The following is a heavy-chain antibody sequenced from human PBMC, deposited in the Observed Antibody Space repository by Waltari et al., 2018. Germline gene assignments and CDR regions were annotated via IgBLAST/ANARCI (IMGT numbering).Heavy chain of an antibody. D-gene: IGHD3-10*01. CDR2: INPNSGGT. CDR3: ARVGFRSELFGVNDYYYYMDV. CDR1: GYTFTGYY. V-gene: IGHV1-2*02. Sequence: QVQLVQSGAEVKKPGASVKVSCKASGYTFTGYYMHWVRQAPGQGLEWMGWINPNSGGTNYAQKFQGRVTMTRDTSISTAYMELSRLRSDDTAVYYCARVGFRSELFGVNDYYYYMDVWGKGTTVTISS. J-gene: IGHJ6*03.